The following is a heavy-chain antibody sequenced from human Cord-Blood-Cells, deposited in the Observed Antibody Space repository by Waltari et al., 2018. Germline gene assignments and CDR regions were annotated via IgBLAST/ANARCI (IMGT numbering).Heavy chain of an antibody. CDR3: ARDAAAGDY. D-gene: IGHD6-13*01. Sequence: EVQLVESGGGLIQSGGYLRLSCAASGFTASSNYMRWVRQAPGKGREWVSVIYSGGSTYYADSVKCRFTISRDNSKNTLYLQMNSVRAEDTAVYYCARDAAAGDYWGQGTLVTVSS. J-gene: IGHJ4*02. V-gene: IGHV3-53*01. CDR1: GFTASSNY. CDR2: IYSGGST.